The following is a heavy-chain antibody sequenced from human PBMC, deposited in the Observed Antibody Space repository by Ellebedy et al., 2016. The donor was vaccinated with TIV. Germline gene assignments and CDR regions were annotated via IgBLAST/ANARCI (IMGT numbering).Heavy chain of an antibody. J-gene: IGHJ4*02. CDR3: ARDPVAYYDFWSGYYTDYFDY. CDR2: ISSGSTYI. Sequence: GESLKISCAASGFTFSTYAMNWVRQAPGKGLEWVSSISSGSTYIHYADSVKGRFTISRDNAKNTLYLQMNSLRAEDTAVYYCARDPVAYYDFWSGYYTDYFDYWGQGSLVTVSS. D-gene: IGHD3-3*01. CDR1: GFTFSTYA. V-gene: IGHV3-21*06.